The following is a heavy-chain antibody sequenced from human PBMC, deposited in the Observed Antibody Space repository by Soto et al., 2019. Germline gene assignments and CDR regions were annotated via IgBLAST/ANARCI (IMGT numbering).Heavy chain of an antibody. CDR1: GGSIRSRGYY. J-gene: IGHJ4*02. CDR2: IYYIGTT. D-gene: IGHD3-3*01. V-gene: IGHV4-39*02. Sequence: QLQLQESGPGLVKPSETLSLTCSVSGGSIRSRGYYWGWIRQSPGTGLEWIASIYYIGTTYYKSSLKSRVTISVDTSRNHFSLKLNSVTAADTAVYYCARSDHDFSHLDIWGQGTPVTVSA. CDR3: ARSDHDFSHLDI.